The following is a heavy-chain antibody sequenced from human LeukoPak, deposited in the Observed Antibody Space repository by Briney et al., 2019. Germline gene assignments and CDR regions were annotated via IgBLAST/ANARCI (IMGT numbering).Heavy chain of an antibody. CDR1: GGSISSGSYY. Sequence: PSQTLSLTCTVSGGSISSGSYYWSWIRQPPGKGLEWIGYIYYSGSTNYNPSLKSRVTISVDTSKNQFSLKLSSVTAADTAVYYCARDVSYNWNYFDYWGQGTLVTVSS. CDR2: IYYSGST. D-gene: IGHD1-20*01. V-gene: IGHV4-61*01. J-gene: IGHJ4*02. CDR3: ARDVSYNWNYFDY.